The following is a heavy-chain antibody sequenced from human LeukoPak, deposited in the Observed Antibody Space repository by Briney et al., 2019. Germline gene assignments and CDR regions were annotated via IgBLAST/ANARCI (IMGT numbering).Heavy chain of an antibody. V-gene: IGHV4-59*08. CDR3: ARQGYCSGGTCYGWFDP. CDR2: VYYSGTT. CDR1: GGSISSYY. J-gene: IGHJ5*02. Sequence: SETLSLTCTVSGGSISSYYWSWIRQPPGKGLEWIGFVYYSGTTNYNPSLKSRVTMSVDTSKNQFSLKLSSVTAADTAVHYCARQGYCSGGTCYGWFDPWGQGTLVTVSS. D-gene: IGHD2-15*01.